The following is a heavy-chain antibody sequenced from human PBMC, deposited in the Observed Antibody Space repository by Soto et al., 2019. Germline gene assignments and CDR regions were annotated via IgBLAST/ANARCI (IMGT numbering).Heavy chain of an antibody. CDR3: ATPACAATWCSPSHNLDH. D-gene: IGHD2-2*01. CDR1: GGTFVRHV. J-gene: IGHJ4*02. CDR2: INPLPGIS. Sequence: QVQLVQSGAEVKKPESSVKVSCKTSGGTFVRHVISWVRQAPGQGPEWMGEINPLPGISNYAQKFQDRVTFTADTDSSTAYMELSSLRSDDTAVYYCATPACAATWCSPSHNLDHWGQGTLVTVSS. V-gene: IGHV1-69*09.